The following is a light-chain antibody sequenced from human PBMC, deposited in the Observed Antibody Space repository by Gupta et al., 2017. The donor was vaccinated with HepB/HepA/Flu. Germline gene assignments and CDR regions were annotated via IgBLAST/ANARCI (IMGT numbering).Light chain of an antibody. V-gene: IGKV1-12*01. Sequence: DIQMTQSPSSVSASVGDRVTITCRASQDISSRLAWYQQKPGKAPKLLIYAASMLQSGVPPRFSDRESVSDITLTISRLPPADFATNFLQQSNRYPRAFGGGTKVEIK. CDR1: QDISSR. CDR2: AAS. CDR3: QQSNRYPRA. J-gene: IGKJ4*01.